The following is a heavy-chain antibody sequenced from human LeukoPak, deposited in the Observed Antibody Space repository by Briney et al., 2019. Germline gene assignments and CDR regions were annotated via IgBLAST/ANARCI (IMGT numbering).Heavy chain of an antibody. V-gene: IGHV3-23*01. D-gene: IGHD3-10*01. CDR2: ISGSGGST. Sequence: PGGSLRLSCAASGFTFSNYALSWVRQAPGKGLEWVSAISGSGGSTYYADSVKGRFTISRDNSKNTLYLQMNSLRAEDTAVYYCAKDSGRWFGELMYWGQGTLVTVSS. J-gene: IGHJ4*02. CDR3: AKDSGRWFGELMY. CDR1: GFTFSNYA.